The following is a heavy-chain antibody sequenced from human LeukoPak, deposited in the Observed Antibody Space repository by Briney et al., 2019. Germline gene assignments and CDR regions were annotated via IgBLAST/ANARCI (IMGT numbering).Heavy chain of an antibody. CDR2: IYPGDSDT. CDR1: GYSFTSYW. CDR3: ARHNCGGDCYDNYYYYYYMDV. V-gene: IGHV5-51*01. D-gene: IGHD2-21*02. Sequence: KPGESLKISCKGSGYSFTSYWIGWVRQMPGKGLEWMGIIYPGDSDTRHSPSFQGQVTISADKSISTAYLQWSSLKASDTAMYYCARHNCGGDCYDNYYYYYYMDVWGKGTTVTVSS. J-gene: IGHJ6*03.